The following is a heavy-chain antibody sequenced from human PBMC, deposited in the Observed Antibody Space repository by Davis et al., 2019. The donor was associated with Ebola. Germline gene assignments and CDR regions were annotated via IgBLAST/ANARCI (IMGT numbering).Heavy chain of an antibody. J-gene: IGHJ6*03. CDR2: ISSDGSNK. V-gene: IGHV3-30-3*01. Sequence: PGGSLRLSCAASGFTFSSFAMHWVRQAPGKGLEWVAFISSDGSNKSYADSVKGRFTISRDNSKNTLFLQMSSLRTEDTAVYYCARELSGYCTSTSCPGSHYYYYMDVWGKGTTVTVSS. D-gene: IGHD2-2*01. CDR1: GFTFSSFA. CDR3: ARELSGYCTSTSCPGSHYYYYMDV.